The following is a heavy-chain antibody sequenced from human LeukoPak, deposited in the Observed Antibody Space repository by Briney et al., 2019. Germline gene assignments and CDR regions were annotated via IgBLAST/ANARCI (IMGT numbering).Heavy chain of an antibody. Sequence: ASVKVSCKASGYTFTGYYMHWVRQAPGQGLEWMGWINPNGGGTNYAQKFQGRVTMTGDTSISTAYMELSRLRSDDTAVYYCASQTYCGGDCSPAFDIWGQGTMVTVSS. D-gene: IGHD2-21*02. CDR1: GYTFTGYY. J-gene: IGHJ3*02. V-gene: IGHV1-2*02. CDR2: INPNGGGT. CDR3: ASQTYCGGDCSPAFDI.